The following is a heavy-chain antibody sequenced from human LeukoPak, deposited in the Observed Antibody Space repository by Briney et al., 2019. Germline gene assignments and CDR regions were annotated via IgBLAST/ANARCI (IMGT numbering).Heavy chain of an antibody. CDR1: GFTVSSNY. D-gene: IGHD1-26*01. J-gene: IGHJ3*02. CDR2: IYSGGST. CDR3: ARGGAELGGAFDI. V-gene: IGHV3-53*01. Sequence: PGGSLRLSCAASGFTVSSNYMSWIRQAPGKGLEWVSVIYSGGSTYYADSVKGRFTTSRDNSKNTLYLQMNSLRAEDTAVYYCARGGAELGGAFDIWGQGTMVTVSS.